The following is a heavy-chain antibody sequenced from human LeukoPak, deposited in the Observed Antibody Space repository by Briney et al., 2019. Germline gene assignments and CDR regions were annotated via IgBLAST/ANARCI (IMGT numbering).Heavy chain of an antibody. D-gene: IGHD5-18*01. CDR3: ARDNTAMVLGWFDP. Sequence: ASVKVSCKASGGTFSSYAISWVRQAPGQGLEWMGGIIPIFGTANYAQKFQGRVTITTDESTSTAYMELSSLRSEDTAVYYCARDNTAMVLGWFDPWGQGTLVTVSS. J-gene: IGHJ5*02. CDR2: IIPIFGTA. V-gene: IGHV1-69*05. CDR1: GGTFSSYA.